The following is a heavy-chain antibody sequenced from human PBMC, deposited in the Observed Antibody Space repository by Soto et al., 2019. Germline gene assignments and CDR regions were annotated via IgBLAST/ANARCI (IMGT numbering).Heavy chain of an antibody. Sequence: SETLSLTCTVSCGSVSSGSYYWSWIRQPPGKGLEWIGYIYYSGSTNYNPSLKSRVTISVDTSKNQFSLKLSSVTAADTAVYYCARLIRAPYYYYGMDVWGQGTTVTVSS. J-gene: IGHJ6*02. CDR1: CGSVSSGSYY. CDR3: ARLIRAPYYYYGMDV. V-gene: IGHV4-61*01. CDR2: IYYSGST.